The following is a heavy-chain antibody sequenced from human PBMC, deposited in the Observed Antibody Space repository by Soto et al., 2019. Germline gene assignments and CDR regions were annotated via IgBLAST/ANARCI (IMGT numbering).Heavy chain of an antibody. CDR1: GSSINSSGYY. CDR3: ARLPSRHLVDY. Sequence: SETLSLTCTVSGSSINSSGYYWGWIRQPPGKGLEWIGSMFYGVSTYYNPSLKSRVTVSVDTSKNQFSLNLRSVTAADTAVYYCARLPSRHLVDYWGKGTLVTVAS. V-gene: IGHV4-39*01. CDR2: MFYGVST. D-gene: IGHD3-3*02. J-gene: IGHJ4*02.